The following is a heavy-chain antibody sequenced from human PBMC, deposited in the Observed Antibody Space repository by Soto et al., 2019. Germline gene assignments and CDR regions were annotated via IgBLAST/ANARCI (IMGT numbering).Heavy chain of an antibody. CDR3: ATTGGGTWTQYYFDL. CDR2: ISTSSSYI. D-gene: IGHD2-15*01. CDR1: GFTFSRSS. J-gene: IGHJ4*02. Sequence: EVQLVESGGGLVKPGGSLRLSCAASGFTFSRSSMNWVRQAPGKGLEWVSSISTSSSYIYYADSVKGRFTISRDNPKNSLYLQMNSLSAEDTAVYYCATTGGGTWTQYYFDLWGQGTLVTVSS. V-gene: IGHV3-21*02.